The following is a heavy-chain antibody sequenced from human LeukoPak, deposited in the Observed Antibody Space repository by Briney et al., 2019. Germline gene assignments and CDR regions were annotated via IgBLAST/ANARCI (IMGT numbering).Heavy chain of an antibody. Sequence: PSETLSLTCTVSGGSISSSSYYWGWIRQPPGKGLAWIGSIYYSGSTYYNPSLKSRVTISVDTSKNQFSLKLSSVTAADTAVYYCARDGFDFWSGYPTTVDYWGQGTLVTVSS. J-gene: IGHJ4*02. CDR1: GGSISSSSYY. D-gene: IGHD3-3*01. CDR2: IYYSGST. V-gene: IGHV4-39*02. CDR3: ARDGFDFWSGYPTTVDY.